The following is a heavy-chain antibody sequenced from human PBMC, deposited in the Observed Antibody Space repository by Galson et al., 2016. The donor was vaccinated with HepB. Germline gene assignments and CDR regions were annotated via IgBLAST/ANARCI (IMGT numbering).Heavy chain of an antibody. CDR2: ISDDGKRK. J-gene: IGHJ4*01. D-gene: IGHD2-8*02. Sequence: SLRLSCAASGFSFDSFGMHWVRQAPGKGLEWVAVISDDGKRKDYADPLKGRFTISRDTSKNTLYLHMNSLRPEDTAMYYCAKTFTGKPLVDYSDYWGHGTLVTVSA. V-gene: IGHV3-30*18. CDR3: AKTFTGKPLVDYSDY. CDR1: GFSFDSFG.